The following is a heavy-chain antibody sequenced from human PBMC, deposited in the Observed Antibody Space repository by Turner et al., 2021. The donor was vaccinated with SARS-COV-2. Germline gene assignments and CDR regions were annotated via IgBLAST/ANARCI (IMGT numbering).Heavy chain of an antibody. J-gene: IGHJ4*02. CDR1: GFSFSNYA. V-gene: IGHV3-30*18. D-gene: IGHD3-10*01. CDR2: ISYDGRQK. CDR3: AKEEFGYDY. Sequence: QVTLVEAGGGVVQPGRSKRLSCATSGFSFSNYAMNWVRQAPGKGLEWVAVISYDGRQKYYADSVKGRFTISRDDSKNTVFLQMNSLRPEDTAVYYCAKEEFGYDYWGQGTLVTVSS.